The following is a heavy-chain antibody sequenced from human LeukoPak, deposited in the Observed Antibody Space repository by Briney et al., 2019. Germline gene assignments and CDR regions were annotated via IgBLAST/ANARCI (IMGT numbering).Heavy chain of an antibody. J-gene: IGHJ4*02. Sequence: SETLSLTCTVSGGSISSSSYYWGWIRQPPGKGLEWIGSIYYSGSTYYNPSLKSRVTISVDTSKNQFSLKLSSVTAADTAVYYCARRHYYDSSGIDYWGQGTLVTVSS. CDR1: GGSISSSSYY. D-gene: IGHD3-22*01. V-gene: IGHV4-39*01. CDR3: ARRHYYDSSGIDY. CDR2: IYYSGST.